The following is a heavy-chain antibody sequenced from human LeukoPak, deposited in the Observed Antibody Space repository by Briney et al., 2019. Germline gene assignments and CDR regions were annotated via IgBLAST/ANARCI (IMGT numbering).Heavy chain of an antibody. Sequence: QPGGSLSPSCAASGFTLSTYWMHWGRQAPGKGLVWVSRLSPDGSSSIYADSVKGRFTVSRDNAKNTLYLQMNSLRAEDTAVYYSTRSPSLGGNYGGFDYWGQGTLVTVSS. CDR1: GFTLSTYW. V-gene: IGHV3-74*01. J-gene: IGHJ4*02. CDR2: LSPDGSSS. D-gene: IGHD1-26*01. CDR3: TRSPSLGGNYGGFDY.